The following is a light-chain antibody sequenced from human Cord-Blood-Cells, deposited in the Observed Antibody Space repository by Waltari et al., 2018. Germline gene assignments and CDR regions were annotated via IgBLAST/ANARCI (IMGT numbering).Light chain of an antibody. J-gene: IGLJ3*02. CDR1: SSDVGGYYY. CDR3: SSYTSSSSWV. V-gene: IGLV2-14*03. Sequence: QSALTQPASVSRSPGPSLPISCTGTSSDVGGYYYVPWYQQHPGKSPKLRIYDVSNRPSGVSNRFSGSKSGNTASLTISGLQAEDEADYYCSSYTSSSSWVFGGGTKLTVL. CDR2: DVS.